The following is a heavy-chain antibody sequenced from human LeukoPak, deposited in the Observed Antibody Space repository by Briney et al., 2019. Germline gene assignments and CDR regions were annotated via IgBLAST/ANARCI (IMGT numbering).Heavy chain of an antibody. V-gene: IGHV4-59*08. CDR1: GGSISSYY. CDR2: IYYSGST. J-gene: IGHJ5*02. D-gene: IGHD4-11*01. Sequence: SETLSLTCTVSGGSISSYYWSWIRQPPGKGLEWIGYIYYSGSTNYNPSLKSRVTISVDTSKNQFSLKLTSVTAADTAVYYCARLDYSNYGPNWFDPWGQGPLVTVSS. CDR3: ARLDYSNYGPNWFDP.